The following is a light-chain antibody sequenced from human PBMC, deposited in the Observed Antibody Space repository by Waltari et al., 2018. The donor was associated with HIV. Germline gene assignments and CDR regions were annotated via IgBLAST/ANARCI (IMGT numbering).Light chain of an antibody. CDR3: QVWDGNSDHQV. J-gene: IGLJ3*02. V-gene: IGLV3-21*02. CDR2: DDA. Sequence: SYVLTQPPSVSVAPGQTAMITCGGNNIGSKTVQWYQQKPGQGPLLVIYDDADRPSGSPERFSGSNSGNTATLTISRVEAGDEADYFCQVWDGNSDHQVFGGGTKLTVL. CDR1: NIGSKT.